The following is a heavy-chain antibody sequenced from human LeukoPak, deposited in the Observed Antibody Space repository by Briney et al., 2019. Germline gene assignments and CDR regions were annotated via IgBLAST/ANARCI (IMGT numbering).Heavy chain of an antibody. CDR1: GFTFSSYE. CDR2: ISSSGSTI. D-gene: IGHD2-2*01. CDR3: ARDGPYCSSTSCPSQLYYYYYGMDV. Sequence: GGSLRLSCAASGFTFSSYEMNWVRQAPGKGLEWVSYISSSGSTIYYADSVKGRFTISRDNAKNSLYLQINSLRAEDTAVYYCARDGPYCSSTSCPSQLYYYYYGMDVWGQGTTVTVSS. V-gene: IGHV3-48*03. J-gene: IGHJ6*02.